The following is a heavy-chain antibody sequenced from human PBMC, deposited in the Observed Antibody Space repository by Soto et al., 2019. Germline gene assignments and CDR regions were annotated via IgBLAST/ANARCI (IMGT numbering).Heavy chain of an antibody. CDR1: GYSFTSYW. CDR3: ARGYCTTTICDPWFDP. CDR2: IYPGDSDT. J-gene: IGHJ5*02. V-gene: IGHV5-51*01. Sequence: PGESLKISCTGVGYSFTSYWIGWVRQMPGKGLEWMGIIYPGDSDTRYSPSFQGQATISADKSITTAYLQWSSLKASDTAMYYCARGYCTTTICDPWFDPWGQGTLVTVSS. D-gene: IGHD2-2*01.